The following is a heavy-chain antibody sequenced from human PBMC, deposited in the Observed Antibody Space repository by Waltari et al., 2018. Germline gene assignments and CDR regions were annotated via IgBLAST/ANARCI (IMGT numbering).Heavy chain of an antibody. Sequence: QVQLQESGPGLVKPSGTLSLTCAVSGGSISSSNWWSWVRQPPGKGLEWIGEIYHSGSTNYNPSLKSRVTISVDKSKNQFSLKLSSVTAADTAVYYCARDSFYSSSWSLKYYYYGMDVWGQGTTVTVSS. J-gene: IGHJ6*02. CDR3: ARDSFYSSSWSLKYYYYGMDV. CDR2: IYHSGST. D-gene: IGHD6-13*01. CDR1: GGSISSSNW. V-gene: IGHV4-4*02.